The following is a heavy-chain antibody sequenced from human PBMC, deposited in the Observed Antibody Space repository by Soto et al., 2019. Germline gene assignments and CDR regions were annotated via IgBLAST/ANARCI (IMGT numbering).Heavy chain of an antibody. V-gene: IGHV3-33*01. CDR3: ARDGKSYCGGDCYSYYFDY. D-gene: IGHD2-21*02. Sequence: GGSLRLSCAASAFTFNYYGMHWVRQAPGKGLEWVASIWYDGSNKYYIDSVKGRFTISRDNSKNTLYLQMDSLRAEDTAVYYCARDGKSYCGGDCYSYYFDYWGQGTLVTVSS. J-gene: IGHJ4*02. CDR1: AFTFNYYG. CDR2: IWYDGSNK.